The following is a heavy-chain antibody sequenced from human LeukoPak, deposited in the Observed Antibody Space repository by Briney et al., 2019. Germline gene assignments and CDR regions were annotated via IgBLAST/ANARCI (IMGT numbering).Heavy chain of an antibody. D-gene: IGHD3-10*01. CDR3: ATTYTTGSYSDAFDI. CDR2: IYTSGST. V-gene: IGHV4-4*07. Sequence: PSETLSLTCTVSGGSISSYYWSWIRQPAGKGLEWIGRIYTSGSTNYNPSLKSRVTMSVDTSKNQFSLKLSSVTAADTAVYYCATTYTTGSYSDAFDIWGQGTMVTVSS. J-gene: IGHJ3*02. CDR1: GGSISSYY.